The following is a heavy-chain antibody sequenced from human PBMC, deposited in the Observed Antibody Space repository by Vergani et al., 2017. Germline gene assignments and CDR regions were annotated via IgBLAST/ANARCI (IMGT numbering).Heavy chain of an antibody. Sequence: QVQLQQWGAGLLKPSETLSLTCAVYGGYFSGYYWSWIRQPPGKGLEWVGEINHSGSTNYNPSLKSRVTISVDTSKNQFSLKLSSVTAADMAVYYCARGLTVVVVAATRGMDVWGQGTMVTVSS. CDR2: INHSGST. D-gene: IGHD2-15*01. CDR1: GGYFSGYY. J-gene: IGHJ6*02. V-gene: IGHV4-34*01. CDR3: ARGLTVVVVAATRGMDV.